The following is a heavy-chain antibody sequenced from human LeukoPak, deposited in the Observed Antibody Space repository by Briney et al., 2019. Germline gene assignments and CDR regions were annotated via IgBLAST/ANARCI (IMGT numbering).Heavy chain of an antibody. CDR1: GYTFTSYY. J-gene: IGHJ4*02. V-gene: IGHV1-18*04. CDR2: ISAYNGNT. Sequence: GASVKVSCKSSGYTFTSYYMYWVRQAPGQGLEWMGWISAYNGNTNYAQKLQGRVTMTTDTSTSTAYMELRSLRSDDTAVYYCARDGRYNLNYADYWGQGTLVTVSS. D-gene: IGHD1-20*01. CDR3: ARDGRYNLNYADY.